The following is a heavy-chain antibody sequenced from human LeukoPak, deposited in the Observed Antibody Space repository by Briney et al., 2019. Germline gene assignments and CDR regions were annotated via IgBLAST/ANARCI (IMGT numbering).Heavy chain of an antibody. CDR3: ARGGGYRAGYFDY. J-gene: IGHJ4*02. CDR1: GYTFTGYY. D-gene: IGHD5-12*01. V-gene: IGHV1-2*02. Sequence: ASVKVSCKASGYTFTGYYMHWVRQAPGQGLEWMGWINPNSGGTNYAQKFQGRVTMTRDTSISTVYMELSRLRSDDTAVYYCARGGGYRAGYFDYWGQGTLVTVSS. CDR2: INPNSGGT.